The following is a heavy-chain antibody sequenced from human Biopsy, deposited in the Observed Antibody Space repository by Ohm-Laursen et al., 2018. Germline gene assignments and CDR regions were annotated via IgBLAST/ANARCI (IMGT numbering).Heavy chain of an antibody. CDR3: ARDSGILNYGNFKYYHYYGMDV. J-gene: IGHJ6*02. V-gene: IGHV4-59*01. CDR2: ASYSGYT. D-gene: IGHD4-11*01. Sequence: SETLPLTCTVSDDSIRNFYWTWIRQPPGQGLEWIGHASYSGYTNYNPSLQSRVSISVDTSRNQVSLTLSSVTAADTAVYYCARDSGILNYGNFKYYHYYGMDVWGQGTKVTVSS. CDR1: DDSIRNFY.